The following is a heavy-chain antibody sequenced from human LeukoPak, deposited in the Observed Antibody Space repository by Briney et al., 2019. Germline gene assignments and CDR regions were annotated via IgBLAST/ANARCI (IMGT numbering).Heavy chain of an antibody. CDR3: ARACILTGYCTFDY. CDR2: ISAYNGNT. D-gene: IGHD3-9*01. V-gene: IGHV1-18*04. J-gene: IGHJ4*02. CDR1: GYTFTSYG. Sequence: ASVKVSCKASGYTFTSYGISWVRQAPGQGLEWMGWISAYNGNTNYAQKLQGRVTMTTDTSTSTAYMELRSLRSDDTAVYYCARACILTGYCTFDYWGQGTRVTVSS.